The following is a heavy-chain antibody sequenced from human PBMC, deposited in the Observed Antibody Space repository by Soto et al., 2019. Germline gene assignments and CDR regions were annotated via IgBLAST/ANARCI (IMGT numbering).Heavy chain of an antibody. CDR2: ISGSGGST. Sequence: EVQLLESGGGLVQPGGSLRLSCAASGFTFSSYAMSWVRQAPGKGLEWVSAISGSGGSTYYADSVKGRFTISRDNSKNPLYLQMNSLRAEDTAVYYCARALEGDYALTLRYWGQGTLVTVSS. D-gene: IGHD4-17*01. V-gene: IGHV3-23*01. J-gene: IGHJ4*02. CDR1: GFTFSSYA. CDR3: ARALEGDYALTLRY.